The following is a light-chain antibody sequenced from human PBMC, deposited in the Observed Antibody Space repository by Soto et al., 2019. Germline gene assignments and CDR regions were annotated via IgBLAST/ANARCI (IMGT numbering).Light chain of an antibody. CDR3: LLYYGGSQPSWV. J-gene: IGLJ3*02. CDR1: TGPVTSDYY. CDR2: SAT. Sequence: QAVVTQEPSLTVSPGGTVTLTCASSTGPVTSDYYPNWFQQKPGQAPRALIYSATYTHSWTPARFSGSLLGGKAALTLSGVQPEDEADYYCLLYYGGSQPSWVFGGGTKLTVL. V-gene: IGLV7-43*01.